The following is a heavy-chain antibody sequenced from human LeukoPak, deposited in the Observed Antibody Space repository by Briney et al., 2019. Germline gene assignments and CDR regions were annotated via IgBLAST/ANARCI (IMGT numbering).Heavy chain of an antibody. CDR3: VKAPTVAGSYGWFDP. Sequence: PSETLSLTCTVSGGSITSGNNYWNWIRQSPGKGLEWIGFIYSGGSTNYNPFLRSRVVISADTSKNQISLRVDSMTAADTAVYYCVKAPTVAGSYGWFDPWGQGTLVTVSS. V-gene: IGHV4-30-4*08. D-gene: IGHD6-19*01. CDR2: IYSGGST. CDR1: GGSITSGNNY. J-gene: IGHJ5*02.